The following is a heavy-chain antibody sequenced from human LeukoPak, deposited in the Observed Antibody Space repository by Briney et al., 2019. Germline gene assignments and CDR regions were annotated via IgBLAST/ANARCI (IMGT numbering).Heavy chain of an antibody. J-gene: IGHJ4*02. D-gene: IGHD2-15*01. V-gene: IGHV1-2*02. CDR1: GYTFTGYY. Sequence: ASVKVSCKASGYTFTGYYMHWVRQAPGQGLEWMGWINPNSGGTNCAQKFQGRVTMTRDTSISTAYMELSRLRSDDTAVYYCARDFGVVGGGDYWGQGTLVTVSS. CDR3: ARDFGVVGGGDY. CDR2: INPNSGGT.